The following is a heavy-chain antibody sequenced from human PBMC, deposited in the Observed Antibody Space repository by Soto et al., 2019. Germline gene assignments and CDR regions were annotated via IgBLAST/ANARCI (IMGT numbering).Heavy chain of an antibody. V-gene: IGHV4-39*01. J-gene: IGHJ5*02. Sequence: SETLSLTYPVSGGSISSSDFYWGWLRQPPGKGLDFIGSMYYSGTTYYNPSLKNRITISVDTSKNQFSLKLISVTAADTAVYYCAAVDSTGNWFDPWGQGALVTVSS. CDR1: GGSISSSDFY. D-gene: IGHD6-19*01. CDR3: AAVDSTGNWFDP. CDR2: MYYSGTT.